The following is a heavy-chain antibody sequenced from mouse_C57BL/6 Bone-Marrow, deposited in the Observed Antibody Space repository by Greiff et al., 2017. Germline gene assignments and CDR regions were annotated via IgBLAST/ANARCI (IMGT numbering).Heavy chain of an antibody. J-gene: IGHJ4*01. CDR1: GYAFTNYL. CDR3: ARKYPKLLAMDY. D-gene: IGHD5-1-1*01. Sequence: QVQLQQSGAELVRPGTSVKVSCKASGYAFTNYLIEWVKQRPGQGLEWIGVINPGSGGTNYNEKFKGKATLTADKSSSTAYMQLSSLTSEDSAVYFCARKYPKLLAMDYWGQGTSVTVSS. V-gene: IGHV1-54*01. CDR2: INPGSGGT.